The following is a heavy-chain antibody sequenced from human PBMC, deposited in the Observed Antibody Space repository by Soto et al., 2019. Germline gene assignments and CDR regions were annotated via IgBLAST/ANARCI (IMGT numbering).Heavy chain of an antibody. CDR3: AGLGRIRDGAYYYYGMDV. CDR1: GGSISSSSYY. CDR2: IYYSGST. V-gene: IGHV4-39*01. D-gene: IGHD1-20*01. J-gene: IGHJ6*02. Sequence: SETLSLTCTVSGGSISSSSYYWGWIRQPPGKGLEWIGSIYYSGSTYYNPSLKSRVTISVDTSKNQFSLKLSSVTAADTAVYYCAGLGRIRDGAYYYYGMDVWGQGTTVTVSS.